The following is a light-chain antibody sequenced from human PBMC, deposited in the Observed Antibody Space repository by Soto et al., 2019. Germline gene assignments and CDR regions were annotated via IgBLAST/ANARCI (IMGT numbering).Light chain of an antibody. CDR3: QQYINGYI. CDR1: QSVSTS. V-gene: IGKV3-15*01. Sequence: EVLMTQSPATLSVFPGERVTLSCGASQSVSTSLAWYQQKPGQAPRLLIYSASTRASGIPARFSGSGSGTEFTLTITSLESEDFAVYYCQQYINGYIFGQGTKLEIK. J-gene: IGKJ2*01. CDR2: SAS.